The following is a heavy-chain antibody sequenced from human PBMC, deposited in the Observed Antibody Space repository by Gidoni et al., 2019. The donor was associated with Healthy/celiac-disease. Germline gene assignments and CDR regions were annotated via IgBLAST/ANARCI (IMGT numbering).Heavy chain of an antibody. CDR1: GGSISSGDYY. CDR3: ARDLGNDYGGPRGSYFDY. J-gene: IGHJ4*02. CDR2: IDYSGST. Sequence: QVQLQESGPGLVKPSQTLSLTCTVSGGSISSGDYYWSWIRQPPGKGLEWIGYIDYSGSTYYNPSLKSRVTIAVDTSKNQFSLKLSSVTAADTAVYYCARDLGNDYGGPRGSYFDYWGQGTLVTVSS. D-gene: IGHD4-17*01. V-gene: IGHV4-30-4*01.